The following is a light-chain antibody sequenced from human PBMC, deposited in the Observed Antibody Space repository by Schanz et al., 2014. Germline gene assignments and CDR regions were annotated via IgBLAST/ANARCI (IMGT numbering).Light chain of an antibody. V-gene: IGLV2-14*03. J-gene: IGLJ3*02. CDR3: QSYDSSLSGWV. CDR1: SSDVGGYNY. CDR2: DVS. Sequence: QSALTQPASVSGSPGQSITISCTGTSSDVGGYNYVTWYQQYPGKAPKVIIYDVSDRPSGVSNRFSGSKSGNTASLTISGLQAEDEADYYCQSYDSSLSGWVFGGGTKVTVL.